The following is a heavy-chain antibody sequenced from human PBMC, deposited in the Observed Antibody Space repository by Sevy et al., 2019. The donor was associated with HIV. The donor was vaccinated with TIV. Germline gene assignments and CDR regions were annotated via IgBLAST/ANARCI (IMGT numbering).Heavy chain of an antibody. CDR2: INGRGDTT. CDR3: AKGGYDYAYGSLEY. CDR1: GFSFSGYA. D-gene: IGHD5-12*01. J-gene: IGHJ4*02. V-gene: IGHV3-23*01. Sequence: GGSLRLSCAASGFSFSGYAMNWARQAPGKGLEWVSTINGRGDTTNYADSVKGRFTISRENSKNTLYLQMNSLRAEDTAVYYCAKGGYDYAYGSLEYWGPGTLVTVSS.